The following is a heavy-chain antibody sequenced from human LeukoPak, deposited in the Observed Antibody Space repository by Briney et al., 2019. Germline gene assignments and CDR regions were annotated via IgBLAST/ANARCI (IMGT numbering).Heavy chain of an antibody. CDR2: ISGSGGST. CDR1: GFTFSSNA. CDR3: AKGRYYYYMDV. Sequence: QSGGSLRLSCAASGFTFSSNAMSWVRQAPGKGLGWVSAISGSGGSTYYADSVKGRFTISRDYSNNTLYLQMNSLRAEDTAVYYCAKGRYYYYMDVWGKGTTVTVSS. J-gene: IGHJ6*03. V-gene: IGHV3-23*01.